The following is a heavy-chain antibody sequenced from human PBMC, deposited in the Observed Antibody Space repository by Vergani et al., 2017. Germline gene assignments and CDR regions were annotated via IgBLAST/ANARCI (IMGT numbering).Heavy chain of an antibody. J-gene: IGHJ4*02. Sequence: EVELVQSGPEMRKPGESLKISCKGSEYSFGNYWIGWMRQMPGKGLEWMGIIYPADSDTRYSPSFQGQVTISAGKSISTAFLQWDSLKASDTALYCCARHTTYTDSWGQGTLVAVSS. CDR1: EYSFGNYW. D-gene: IGHD1-1*01. V-gene: IGHV5-51*01. CDR2: IYPADSDT. CDR3: ARHTTYTDS.